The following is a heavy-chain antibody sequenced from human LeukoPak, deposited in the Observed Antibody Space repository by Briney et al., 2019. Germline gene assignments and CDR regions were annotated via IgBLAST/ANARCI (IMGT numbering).Heavy chain of an antibody. Sequence: SQTLSLTCPVSAGSLSSGSYDWGWLRHPAGRGLEWFGRIYTSGATNYNTTRKRRVTISVDTSKNQFSLNLSSVTAADTAVYYCARDANLYLYCGGDCYSFPDAFDIWGQGTMVTVSS. D-gene: IGHD2-21*02. V-gene: IGHV4-61*02. CDR2: IYTSGAT. J-gene: IGHJ3*02. CDR3: ARDANLYLYCGGDCYSFPDAFDI. CDR1: AGSLSSGSYD.